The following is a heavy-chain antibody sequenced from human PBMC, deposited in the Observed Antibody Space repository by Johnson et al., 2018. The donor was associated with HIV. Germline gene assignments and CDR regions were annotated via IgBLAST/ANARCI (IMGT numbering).Heavy chain of an antibody. J-gene: IGHJ3*02. D-gene: IGHD3-10*01. CDR1: GFTFSDYY. CDR2: IKQDGSEK. V-gene: IGHV3-7*05. Sequence: VQLVESGGGLVQPGGSLRLSCAASGFTFSDYYMSWIRQAPGKGLEWVANIKQDGSEKYYVDSVKGRFTISRDNAKNSLYLQMDSLRAEDTAIYYCARPIARGASDIWGQGTMVTVSS. CDR3: ARPIARGASDI.